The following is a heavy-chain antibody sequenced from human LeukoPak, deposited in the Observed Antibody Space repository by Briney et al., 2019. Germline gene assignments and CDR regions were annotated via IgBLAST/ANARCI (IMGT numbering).Heavy chain of an antibody. D-gene: IGHD2-2*01. CDR1: GFTFDDYA. V-gene: IGHV3-20*04. CDR3: ARAPITSPFYFDY. Sequence: GGSLRLSCAASGFTFDDYAMRWVRHVPGKGLEWVSGINWSGGNTGYADPLRGRFTISRDNAKNSLYLQMDSLRAEDTALYYCARAPITSPFYFDYWGQGTLVTVSS. J-gene: IGHJ4*02. CDR2: INWSGGNT.